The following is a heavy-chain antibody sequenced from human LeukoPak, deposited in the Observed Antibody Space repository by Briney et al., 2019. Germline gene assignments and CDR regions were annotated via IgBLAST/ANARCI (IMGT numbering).Heavy chain of an antibody. CDR2: IYSSGST. D-gene: IGHD4/OR15-4a*01. CDR1: GASLNGYY. J-gene: IGHJ4*02. Sequence: PSETLSLTRTVSGASLNGYYRSWIQQPAGKGLEWIGRIYSSGSTEYNPSLKSLVSISVDTSKSQFSLNMISVTAADTVVYYCAKSLSGASEYWGQGTLVTVSS. V-gene: IGHV4-4*07. CDR3: AKSLSGASEY.